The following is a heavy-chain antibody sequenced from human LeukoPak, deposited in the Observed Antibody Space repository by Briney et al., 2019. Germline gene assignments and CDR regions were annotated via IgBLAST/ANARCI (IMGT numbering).Heavy chain of an antibody. D-gene: IGHD6-19*01. V-gene: IGHV1-2*02. CDR1: GYTFTGYY. CDR2: INPNSGGT. Sequence: ASVKVSCKASGYTFTGYYMHWVRQAPAQGLELKGWINPNSGGTNYAQKFQGRVTMTRDTSISTAYMELSRLRSDDTAVYYCARDPSDSSGWTLFDYWGQGTLVTVSS. CDR3: ARDPSDSSGWTLFDY. J-gene: IGHJ4*02.